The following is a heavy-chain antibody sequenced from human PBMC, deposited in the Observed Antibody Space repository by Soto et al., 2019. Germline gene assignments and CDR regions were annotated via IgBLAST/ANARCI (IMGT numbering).Heavy chain of an antibody. CDR3: ARRIGRGYDFWSGYYLY. CDR1: GYAFTSYY. J-gene: IGHJ4*02. Sequence: GASVKVSSKASGYAFTSYYMHWVQQAPGQGLEWMGIINPSGGSTSYAQKFQGRVTMTRDTSTSTVYMELSGLRSEDTAVYFCARRIGRGYDFWSGYYLYWGQGTLVPVSS. CDR2: INPSGGST. D-gene: IGHD3-3*01. V-gene: IGHV1-46*03.